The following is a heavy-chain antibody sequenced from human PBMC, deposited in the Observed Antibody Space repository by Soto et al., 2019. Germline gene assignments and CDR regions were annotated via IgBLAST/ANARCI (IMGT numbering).Heavy chain of an antibody. Sequence: GGSLSLFCAASGFTLSSYILHWVRQAPGKGLDWVAVISYDGNTQFYGDSVKGRFIVSRDNSRNTLYLQLNNLQAEDTVVYYCAKVSRPSRISTPDFDYWGQGTLVTVSS. J-gene: IGHJ4*02. V-gene: IGHV3-30-3*01. CDR3: AKVSRPSRISTPDFDY. CDR1: GFTLSSYI. CDR2: ISYDGNTQ.